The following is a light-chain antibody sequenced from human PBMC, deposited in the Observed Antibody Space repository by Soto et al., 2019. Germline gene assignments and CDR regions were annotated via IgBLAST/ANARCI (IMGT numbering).Light chain of an antibody. Sequence: QSALTQPPSASGSPGQSVTIPCTGTYSDIGDYNYVSWYQQRPGEAPKLIIYEVSKRPSGVPDRIFGSKSGNTASLTVSGLQADDEANYYCSSFTGSNTLVFGAGTKLTVL. CDR2: EVS. CDR3: SSFTGSNTLV. J-gene: IGLJ1*01. V-gene: IGLV2-8*01. CDR1: YSDIGDYNY.